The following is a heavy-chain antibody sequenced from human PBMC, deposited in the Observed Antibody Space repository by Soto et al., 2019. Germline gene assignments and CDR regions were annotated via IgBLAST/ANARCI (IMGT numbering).Heavy chain of an antibody. Sequence: QVQLQESGPGLVKPSETLSLTCAVYGGSISSNKWWSWVRQPPRKGLEWIGEIYHSGSTNYNPSLKCRFTISLYKSKNQFSLKLTSVTAADSAVYYCARDDHIVVVPTALGAMVVWGQGTTVTVSS. CDR3: ARDDHIVVVPTALGAMVV. D-gene: IGHD2-2*01. CDR2: IYHSGST. V-gene: IGHV4-4*02. J-gene: IGHJ6*02. CDR1: GGSISSNKW.